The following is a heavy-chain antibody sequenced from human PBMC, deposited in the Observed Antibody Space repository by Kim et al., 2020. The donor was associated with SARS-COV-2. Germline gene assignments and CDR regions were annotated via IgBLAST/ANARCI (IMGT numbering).Heavy chain of an antibody. CDR1: GFTFSSYG. J-gene: IGHJ6*02. V-gene: IGHV3-33*01. D-gene: IGHD5-18*01. CDR3: ARDGDVDTDTNPYYYYGMDV. CDR2: IWYDGSNK. Sequence: GGSLRLSCAASGFTFSSYGMHWVRQAPGKGLEWVAVIWYDGSNKYYADSVKGRFTISRDNSKNTLYLQMNSLRAEDTAVYYCARDGDVDTDTNPYYYYGMDVWGQGTTVTVSS.